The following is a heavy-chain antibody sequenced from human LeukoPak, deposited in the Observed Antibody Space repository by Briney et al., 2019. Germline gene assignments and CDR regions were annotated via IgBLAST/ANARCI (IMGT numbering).Heavy chain of an antibody. Sequence: SETLSLTCRVSGASVSNYYWSWIRQSPGKGLEWIGFFHYSGSTNYNPSLNSRVTTSIDTSMNQLSLTLVSVTAADTAVYFCAKHHDGGPKLRLDFWGLGVLVTVSS. J-gene: IGHJ4*02. CDR3: AKHHDGGPKLRLDF. CDR1: GASVSNYY. CDR2: FHYSGST. D-gene: IGHD2-15*01. V-gene: IGHV4-59*08.